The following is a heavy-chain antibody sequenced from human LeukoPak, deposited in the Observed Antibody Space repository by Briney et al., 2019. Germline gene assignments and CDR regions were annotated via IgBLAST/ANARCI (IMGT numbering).Heavy chain of an antibody. CDR2: ISAYNGDI. Sequence: ASVKVSCKASGYTFTKYGVSWVRQAPGQGLEWMGWISAYNGDIKYAQRGKGRVTMTTDTSTSTVYMELRSLRSDDTAVYYCARESGSYAFDIWGQGTMVTVSS. V-gene: IGHV1-18*01. CDR3: ARESGSYAFDI. J-gene: IGHJ3*02. CDR1: GYTFTKYG. D-gene: IGHD6-19*01.